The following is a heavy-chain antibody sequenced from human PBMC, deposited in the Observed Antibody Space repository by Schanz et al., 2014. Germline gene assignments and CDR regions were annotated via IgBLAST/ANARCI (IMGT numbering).Heavy chain of an antibody. Sequence: EVQLVESGGGVVRPGGSLRLSCAASGFGFDDYAMSWVRQAPGKGLEWVSGINWNGGSTGYADSVKGRFTISRDNAKSTLYLQVNSLRAEGTAIYNCARDSGSGSWYPRYWGQGTLVTVSS. CDR2: INWNGGST. J-gene: IGHJ4*02. CDR3: ARDSGSGSWYPRY. CDR1: GFGFDDYA. V-gene: IGHV3-20*01. D-gene: IGHD6-13*01.